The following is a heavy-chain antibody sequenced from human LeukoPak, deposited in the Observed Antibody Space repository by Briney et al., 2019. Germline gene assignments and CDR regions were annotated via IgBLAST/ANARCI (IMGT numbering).Heavy chain of an antibody. CDR2: INADNGYT. CDR1: GYTFTNYA. Sequence: ASVKVSCKASGYTFTNYAIHWVRQAPGQRLEWMGWINADNGYTKYSQQFQGRVTMTRDMSTSTVFMELSSLTSDDTAVYYCVRELEFRAAGVPFPFAYWGQGTLVIVSS. CDR3: VRELEFRAAGVPFPFAY. V-gene: IGHV1-3*01. D-gene: IGHD3-3*02. J-gene: IGHJ4*02.